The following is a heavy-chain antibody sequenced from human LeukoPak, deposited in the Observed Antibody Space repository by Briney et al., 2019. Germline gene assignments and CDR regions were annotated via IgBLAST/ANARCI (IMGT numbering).Heavy chain of an antibody. D-gene: IGHD3-16*01. CDR1: ASGFTFSSYD. Sequence: GGSLRLSCAASAASGFTFSSYDFHWVRQAPGKGLEWVAFIRYDGSNKYYADSVKGRFTISRDNSKNTLYLQMNSLRAEDTAVYYCARALFMGAFYGMDVWGQGTTVIVSS. V-gene: IGHV3-30*02. J-gene: IGHJ6*02. CDR3: ARALFMGAFYGMDV. CDR2: IRYDGSNK.